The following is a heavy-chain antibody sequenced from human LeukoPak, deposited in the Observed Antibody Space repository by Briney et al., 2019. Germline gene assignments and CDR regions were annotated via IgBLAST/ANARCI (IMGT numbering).Heavy chain of an antibody. CDR1: GFTFSSYS. CDR3: ARGSTVDY. V-gene: IGHV3-48*01. CDR2: ISSSSSTI. Sequence: GGSLRLSCAASGFTFSSYSMNWVRQAPGKGLEWVSYISSSSSTIYYADSVKGRFTISRDNAKNSLYLQMNSLRVEDTAVYYCARGSTVDYWGQGTLVTVSS. J-gene: IGHJ4*02.